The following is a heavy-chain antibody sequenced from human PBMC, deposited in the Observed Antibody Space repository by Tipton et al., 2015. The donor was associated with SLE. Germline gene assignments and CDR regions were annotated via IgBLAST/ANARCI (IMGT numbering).Heavy chain of an antibody. D-gene: IGHD3-22*01. CDR1: GASIGDLY. CDR3: ARRSFYRNGYT. V-gene: IGHV4-59*11. J-gene: IGHJ5*02. Sequence: TLSLTCTVSGASIGDLYWSWIRQPPGKGLEWIAYMDNSGSTHNNPSLKSRITTSEDTSKNQFFLKMNSVTAADTAVYYCARRSFYRNGYTWGQGTLVTVSS. CDR2: MDNSGST.